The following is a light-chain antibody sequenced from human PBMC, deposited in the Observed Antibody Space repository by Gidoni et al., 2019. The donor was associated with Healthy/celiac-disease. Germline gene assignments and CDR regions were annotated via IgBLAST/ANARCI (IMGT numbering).Light chain of an antibody. CDR3: QQYGSSRGIT. Sequence: EIVLTQSPGTLSLSPGERATHSCRASQSVSSSYLAWYQQKPGQAPRLLIYGASSRATGIPDRFSGSGSGTDFTLTISRLEPEDFAVYYCQQYGSSRGITFGPGTKVDIK. CDR2: GAS. V-gene: IGKV3-20*01. CDR1: QSVSSSY. J-gene: IGKJ3*01.